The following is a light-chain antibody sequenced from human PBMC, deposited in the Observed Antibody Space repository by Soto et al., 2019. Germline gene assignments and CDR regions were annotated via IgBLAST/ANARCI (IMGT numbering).Light chain of an antibody. V-gene: IGLV2-14*01. CDR2: EVS. CDR3: ISYTTTGALV. Sequence: QSALTQPASVSGSPGQSITISFTGTIYDVGAYHYVSWYQQFPVKAPKLILYEVSNRPPGISNRFSGFRSGSTASLTVSGHQPEDDAHYYCISYTTTGALVFGGGPKLTVL. J-gene: IGLJ2*01. CDR1: IYDVGAYHY.